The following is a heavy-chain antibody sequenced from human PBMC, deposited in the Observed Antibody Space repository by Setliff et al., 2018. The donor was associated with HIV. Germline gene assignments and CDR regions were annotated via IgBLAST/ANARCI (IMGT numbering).Heavy chain of an antibody. V-gene: IGHV3-48*01. CDR1: GFGFRNCA. D-gene: IGHD3-16*01. Sequence: GGSLRLSCVASGFGFRNCAIHWVRQAPGKGLEWLAYITTSSALIHYADSVKGRFTVSREHAKNSVYLQMDSLRADDTALYYRVRDLXAISWTNDALSIWGQGTLVTVSS. J-gene: IGHJ3*02. CDR2: ITTSSALI. CDR3: VRDLXAISWTNDALSI.